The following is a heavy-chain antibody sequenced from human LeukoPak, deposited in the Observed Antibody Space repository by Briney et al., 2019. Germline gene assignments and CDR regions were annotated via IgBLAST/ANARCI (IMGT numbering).Heavy chain of an antibody. D-gene: IGHD3-3*01. Sequence: GGSLRLSCAASGFTFSSYGMHWVRQAPGKGLEWVAVISYDGSNKYYADSVKGRFTISRDNAKNSLYLQMNSLRAEDTALYYCAKGADDFWSGYPDYWGQGTLVTVSS. CDR3: AKGADDFWSGYPDY. CDR1: GFTFSSYG. CDR2: ISYDGSNK. J-gene: IGHJ4*02. V-gene: IGHV3-30*18.